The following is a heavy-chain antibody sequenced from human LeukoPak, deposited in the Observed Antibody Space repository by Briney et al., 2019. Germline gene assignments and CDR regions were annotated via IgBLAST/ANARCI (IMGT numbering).Heavy chain of an antibody. CDR3: ATDYYGSGSLEFDP. CDR1: GFTFSSYS. J-gene: IGHJ5*02. D-gene: IGHD3-10*01. CDR2: ISSSSDTI. Sequence: GGSLRLSCAASGFTFSSYSINWVRQAPGKGPEWISYISSSSDTIKYADSVAGRFTISRDNAKNSLYLQMNSLRAEDTAVYYCATDYYGSGSLEFDPWGQGTLVTVSS. V-gene: IGHV3-48*04.